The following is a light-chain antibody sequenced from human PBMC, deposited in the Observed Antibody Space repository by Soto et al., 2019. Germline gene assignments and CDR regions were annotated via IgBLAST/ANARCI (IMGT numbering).Light chain of an antibody. CDR3: AAWDDRLDVYV. Sequence: QSALTQPASVSGSPGQSITISCTGTSSDVGSYNLVSWYQQHPGKAPKLMIYEGSKRPSGVSNRFSGSKSGNTASLTISGLQAEDEADYYCAAWDDRLDVYVFGTGTKLTVL. V-gene: IGLV2-23*01. CDR1: SSDVGSYNL. CDR2: EGS. J-gene: IGLJ1*01.